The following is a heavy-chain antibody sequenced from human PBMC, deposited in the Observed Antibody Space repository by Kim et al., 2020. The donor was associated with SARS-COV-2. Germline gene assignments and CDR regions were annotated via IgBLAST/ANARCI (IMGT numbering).Heavy chain of an antibody. J-gene: IGHJ6*02. V-gene: IGHV3-49*03. D-gene: IGHD3-10*01. Sequence: GGSLRLSCTASGFTFGDYAMSWFRQAPGKGLEWVGFIRSKAYGGTTEYAASVKGRFTSSRDDSKIIAYLQMNSLKTEDTAVYYCTRDPNTGLWFGPTTPTYYYYYVMDVWGQGTTVTVSS. CDR1: GFTFGDYA. CDR3: TRDPNTGLWFGPTTPTYYYYYVMDV. CDR2: IRSKAYGGTT.